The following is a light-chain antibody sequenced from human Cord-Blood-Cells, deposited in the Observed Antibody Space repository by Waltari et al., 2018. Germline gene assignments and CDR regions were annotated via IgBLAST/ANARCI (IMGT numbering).Light chain of an antibody. V-gene: IGKV4-1*01. CDR2: WAS. J-gene: IGKJ2*01. CDR1: QSVLYSSNNKNY. Sequence: DILMTHSPTSLAVSLGQRAPIPPKPTQSVLYSSNNKNYLAWYQQKPGQPPKLLIYWASTRESGVPDRFSGSGSGTDFTLTISSLQAEDVAVYYCQQYYSTPYTFGQGTKLEIK. CDR3: QQYYSTPYT.